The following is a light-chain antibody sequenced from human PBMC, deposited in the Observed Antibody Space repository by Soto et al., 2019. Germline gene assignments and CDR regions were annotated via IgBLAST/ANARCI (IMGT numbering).Light chain of an antibody. Sequence: DIQMTQSPSSLSASVGDRVTITCRASQSISSWLAWYQQKPGKAPKPLIYDASSLESGVPSRFSGSGSGTEFTLTISSLQPDGFATYYCQQYNSYSPRTFGQGTKVDI. CDR2: DAS. CDR3: QQYNSYSPRT. V-gene: IGKV1-5*01. J-gene: IGKJ1*01. CDR1: QSISSW.